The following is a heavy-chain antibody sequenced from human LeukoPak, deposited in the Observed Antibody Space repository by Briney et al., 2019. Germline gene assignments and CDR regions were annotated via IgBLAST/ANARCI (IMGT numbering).Heavy chain of an antibody. CDR3: AKGYGAGFGSGTTNYYYYGMDV. CDR1: GFTFSSYA. V-gene: IGHV3-23*01. D-gene: IGHD3-10*01. Sequence: GGSLRLSCAASGFTFSSYAMSWVRQAPGKGLEWVSAISGSGGSTYYADSVKGRFTISRDNSKSTLYLQMNSLRAEDTAVYYCAKGYGAGFGSGTTNYYYYGMDVWGQGTTVTVSS. J-gene: IGHJ6*02. CDR2: ISGSGGST.